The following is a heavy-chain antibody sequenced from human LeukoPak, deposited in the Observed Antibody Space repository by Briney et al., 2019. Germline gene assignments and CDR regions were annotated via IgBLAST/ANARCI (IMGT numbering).Heavy chain of an antibody. D-gene: IGHD3-22*01. V-gene: IGHV4-39*01. CDR2: IYHSGST. CDR3: ARLYYDSRGYYWFDR. J-gene: IGHJ5*02. Sequence: PSATLSLTCTVSGGSIISTSFYWGWIRQPPGKGLAWLGSIYHSGSTYDNPSLKSRVPISVDRSKNQFSLKLSSVTAADTAVYYCARLYYDSRGYYWFDRWGQGTLVTVSS. CDR1: GGSIISTSFY.